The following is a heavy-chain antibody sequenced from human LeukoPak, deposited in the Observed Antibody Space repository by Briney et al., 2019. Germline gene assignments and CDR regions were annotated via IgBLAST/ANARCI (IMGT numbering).Heavy chain of an antibody. V-gene: IGHV3-23*01. Sequence: GGSLRLSCAASGFTFSSYAMSWVRQAPGKGLEWVSAISGSGGSTYYADSVKGRFTISRDNSKNTLYLQMNSLRAEDTAVYYCAKVGSVGYYDSSGWGYYYYMDVWGKGTTVTISS. CDR2: ISGSGGST. CDR3: AKVGSVGYYDSSGWGYYYYMDV. D-gene: IGHD3-22*01. J-gene: IGHJ6*03. CDR1: GFTFSSYA.